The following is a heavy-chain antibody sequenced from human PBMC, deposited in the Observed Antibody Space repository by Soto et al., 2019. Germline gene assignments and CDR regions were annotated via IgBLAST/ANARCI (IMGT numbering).Heavy chain of an antibody. CDR1: GYTFTSYG. V-gene: IGHV1-18*01. CDR2: ISAYNGNT. D-gene: IGHD2-15*01. CDR3: ARHHGYCSGGSCYFPDY. Sequence: ASVKVSCKASGYTFTSYGISWVRQAPGQGLEWMGWISAYNGNTNYAQKLQGRVTMTTDTSTSTAYMELRSLRSDDTAVYYCARHHGYCSGGSCYFPDYWGQGTLVTVSS. J-gene: IGHJ4*02.